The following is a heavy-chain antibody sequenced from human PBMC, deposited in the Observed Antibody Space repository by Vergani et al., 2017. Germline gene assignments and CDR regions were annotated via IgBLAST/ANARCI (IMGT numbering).Heavy chain of an antibody. CDR2: IYYSGST. J-gene: IGHJ4*02. Sequence: QLQLQESGPGLVKPSEILSLTCTVSGGPISSSSYYWGWIRQPPGKGLEWIRSIYYSGSTYHNPSLKSRGTISLDTSKNQFSLKLSSVTAADPAVYYCASLALPHYYDSSGYSGDYFDYWGQGTLVTVSS. D-gene: IGHD3-22*01. V-gene: IGHV4-39*01. CDR1: GGPISSSSYY. CDR3: ASLALPHYYDSSGYSGDYFDY.